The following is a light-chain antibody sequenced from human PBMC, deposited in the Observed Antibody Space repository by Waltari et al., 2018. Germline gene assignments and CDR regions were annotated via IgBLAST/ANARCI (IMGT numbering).Light chain of an antibody. V-gene: IGKV1-39*01. Sequence: DIQMTQSPSSLSASVGDRVSITCRASQSISTHLNWYQQKPGKAPKLLIYAASNLQSGVPSRLSGRGSETDFTLTISSLQPEDFAVYYCQQSYNTPGFGPGTKVDIK. CDR2: AAS. J-gene: IGKJ3*01. CDR3: QQSYNTPG. CDR1: QSISTH.